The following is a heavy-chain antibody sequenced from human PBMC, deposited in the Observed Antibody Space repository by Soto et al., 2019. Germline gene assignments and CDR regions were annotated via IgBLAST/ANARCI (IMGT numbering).Heavy chain of an antibody. J-gene: IGHJ5*02. V-gene: IGHV3-73*01. Sequence: EVPLVQSGGGLVQPGGSVTLSCAASGFTFSGSVIHWVRQASGRGLEWVGRIRTKVNNFATAYAASVKGRFTMSRDDSKSTAYLQMNSLQTEDSAVYFCIPGAAGPWRLDPWGQGTLVSVSS. D-gene: IGHD1-26*01. CDR2: IRTKVNNFAT. CDR1: GFTFSGSV. CDR3: IPGAAGPWRLDP.